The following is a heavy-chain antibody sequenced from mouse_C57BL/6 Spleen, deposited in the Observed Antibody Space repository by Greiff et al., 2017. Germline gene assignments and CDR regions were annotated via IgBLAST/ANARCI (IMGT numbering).Heavy chain of an antibody. CDR1: GYTFTSYW. J-gene: IGHJ4*01. V-gene: IGHV1-64*01. Sequence: QVQLQQPGAELVKPGASVKLSCKASGYTFTSYWINWVKQRPGQGLEWIGIIHPGSGSTNYNEKFKSKATLTVDQSSSTAYMQLSSLTSEDSAVXYCERPLNYYDSRGYAMDYWGQGTSVTVSS. CDR2: IHPGSGST. D-gene: IGHD1-1*01. CDR3: ERPLNYYDSRGYAMDY.